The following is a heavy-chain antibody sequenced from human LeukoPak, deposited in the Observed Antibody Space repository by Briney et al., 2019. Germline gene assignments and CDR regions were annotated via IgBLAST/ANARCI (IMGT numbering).Heavy chain of an antibody. V-gene: IGHV3-23*01. Sequence: PGGSLRLACAASGFTFSSYAMSWVRQAPGKGLEWVSGISASGGNIFYVDSVKGRFTISRDNSRDTLYLQMNSLRAEDTAVYYCARSSYSGNYYGDYWGQGTLVTVSS. CDR2: ISASGGNI. CDR1: GFTFSSYA. CDR3: ARSSYSGNYYGDY. D-gene: IGHD1-26*01. J-gene: IGHJ4*02.